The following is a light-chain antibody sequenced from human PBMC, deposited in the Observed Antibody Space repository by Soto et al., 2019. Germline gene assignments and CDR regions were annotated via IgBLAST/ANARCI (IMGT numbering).Light chain of an antibody. CDR1: QSVSDDF. V-gene: IGKV3-15*01. J-gene: IGKJ1*01. CDR2: FAS. CDR3: QQYDNWPPWT. Sequence: EIVLTHSPGILSLSPCERAPLSFSASQSVSDDFLAWYQQKPGQAPRLLIYFASTRATGIPARFSGSGSGTEFTLTISSLQSEDFAVYYCQQYDNWPPWTFGQGTKVDIK.